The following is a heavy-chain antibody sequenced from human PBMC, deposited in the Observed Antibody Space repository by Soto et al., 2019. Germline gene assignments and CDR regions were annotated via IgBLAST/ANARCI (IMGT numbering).Heavy chain of an antibody. CDR2: ISAYNGNT. J-gene: IGHJ3*02. V-gene: IGHV1-18*01. CDR1: GYIFSDYG. D-gene: IGHD4-4*01. CDR3: ARPVTSPDHLDI. Sequence: ASVKVSCKSSGYIFSDYGITWVRQAPGQGLERMGWISAYNGNTDYAQKFQDRLTLATDTSTSTAYMELRSLRSDDTALYYCARPVTSPDHLDIWGQGTMVTVSS.